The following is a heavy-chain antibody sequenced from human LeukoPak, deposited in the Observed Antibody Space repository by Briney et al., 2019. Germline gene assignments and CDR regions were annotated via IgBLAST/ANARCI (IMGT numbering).Heavy chain of an antibody. V-gene: IGHV1-18*01. CDR1: GYTFTSYG. CDR2: ISAYNGNT. J-gene: IGHJ5*02. CDR3: ARDHPNRYYDSSDRFDP. D-gene: IGHD3-22*01. Sequence: ASVKVSCKASGYTFTSYGISWVRQAPGQGLEWMGWISAYNGNTNYAQKLQGRVTMTTDTPTSTAYMELSSLRSDDTAVYYCARDHPNRYYDSSDRFDPWGQGTLVTVSS.